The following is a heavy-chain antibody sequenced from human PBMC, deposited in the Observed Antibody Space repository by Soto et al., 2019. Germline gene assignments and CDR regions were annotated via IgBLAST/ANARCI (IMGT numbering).Heavy chain of an antibody. V-gene: IGHV3-53*01. CDR3: ARDCSGGSCYPALGA. D-gene: IGHD2-15*01. J-gene: IGHJ5*02. Sequence: EVHLVESGGGLIQPGGSLTLSCAASGFAVSNTYMSWVLQAPGRGLEWVSFIYSDGTTCYADSVKGRFTISRDTSKNTLSLQMNSLRAEDTAVYYCARDCSGGSCYPALGAWGQGTLVTVSS. CDR1: GFAVSNTY. CDR2: IYSDGTT.